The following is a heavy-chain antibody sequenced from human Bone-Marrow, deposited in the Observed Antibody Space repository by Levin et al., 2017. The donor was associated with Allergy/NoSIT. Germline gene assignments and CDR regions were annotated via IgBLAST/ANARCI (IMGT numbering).Heavy chain of an antibody. J-gene: IGHJ4*02. CDR3: ARERRQDYDFWSAYGGHFDY. Sequence: LGESLKISCAASGFTFSSYWMSWVRQAPGKGLEWVANIKQDGSEKYYVDSVKGRFTISRDNAKTSLYLQMNSLRAEDTAVYYCARERRQDYDFWSAYGGHFDYWGQGTLVTVSS. CDR2: IKQDGSEK. V-gene: IGHV3-7*03. D-gene: IGHD3-3*01. CDR1: GFTFSSYW.